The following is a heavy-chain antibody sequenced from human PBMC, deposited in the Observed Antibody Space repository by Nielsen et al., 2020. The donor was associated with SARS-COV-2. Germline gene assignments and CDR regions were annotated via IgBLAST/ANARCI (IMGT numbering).Heavy chain of an antibody. CDR1: GYTFTSYA. D-gene: IGHD3-3*01. CDR3: ARDRGSGYFDN. V-gene: IGHV1-2*06. J-gene: IGHJ4*02. CDR2: INPNSGGT. Sequence: ASVKVSCKASGYTFTSYAMHWVRQAPGQRLEWMGRINPNSGGTNYAQEFQGRVTMTGDTSIATAYMELSRLRSDDTAIYYCARDRGSGYFDNWGQGTLVIVSS.